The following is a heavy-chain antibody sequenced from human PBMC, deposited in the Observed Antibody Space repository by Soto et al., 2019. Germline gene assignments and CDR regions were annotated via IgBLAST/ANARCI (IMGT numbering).Heavy chain of an antibody. CDR2: IYSSGST. D-gene: IGHD6-6*01. CDR1: GGSIISASYS. J-gene: IGHJ5*02. Sequence: QVQLQESGPRLVKPSQTLSLSCAVSGGSIISASYSWNWIRQSPGRGLEWIGHIYSSGSTYYNPSLKSRVSISVGTSNNQFSLKLTSVTAADTAVYFCAREDAARIERWFDAWGQGILVTVSS. V-gene: IGHV4-31*11. CDR3: AREDAARIERWFDA.